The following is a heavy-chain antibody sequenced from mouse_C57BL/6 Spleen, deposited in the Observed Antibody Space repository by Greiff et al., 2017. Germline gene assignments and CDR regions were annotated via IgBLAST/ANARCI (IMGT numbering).Heavy chain of an antibody. V-gene: IGHV1-64*01. CDR1: GYTFTSYW. CDR3: AIITTLVAGDY. J-gene: IGHJ2*01. Sequence: QVQLQQPGAELVKPGASVKLSCKASGYTFTSYWMHWVKQRPGQGLEWIGMIHPNSGSTNYNEKFKSKATLTVDKSSSTSYMQLSSLTSEDSAVYYCAIITTLVAGDYWGQGTTLTVSS. CDR2: IHPNSGST. D-gene: IGHD1-1*01.